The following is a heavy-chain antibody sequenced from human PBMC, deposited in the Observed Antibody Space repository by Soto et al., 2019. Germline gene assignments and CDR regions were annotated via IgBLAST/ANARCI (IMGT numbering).Heavy chain of an antibody. D-gene: IGHD6-6*01. Sequence: ESGGGLIQPGGSLRLSCAASGFTVSSNYMSWVRQAPGKGLEWVSVIYSGGSTYYADSVKGRFTISRDNSKNTLYLQMNSLRAEDTAVYYCARDTIAARTFDYWGQGTLVTVSS. CDR2: IYSGGST. V-gene: IGHV3-53*01. CDR3: ARDTIAARTFDY. CDR1: GFTVSSNY. J-gene: IGHJ4*02.